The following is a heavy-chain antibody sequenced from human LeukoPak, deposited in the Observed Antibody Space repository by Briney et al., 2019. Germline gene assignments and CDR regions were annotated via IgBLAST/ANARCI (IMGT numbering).Heavy chain of an antibody. CDR1: GGSISSYF. CDR2: IYTSGST. Sequence: SETLSLTCTVSGGSISSYFWSWIRQPAGKGLEWIGRIYTSGSTNYNPSLKSRVTMSVDTSKNQSSLKLDSVTAADTAVYYCAREVEAAARGLDYWGQGTLVTVSS. D-gene: IGHD6-13*01. CDR3: AREVEAAARGLDY. J-gene: IGHJ4*02. V-gene: IGHV4-4*07.